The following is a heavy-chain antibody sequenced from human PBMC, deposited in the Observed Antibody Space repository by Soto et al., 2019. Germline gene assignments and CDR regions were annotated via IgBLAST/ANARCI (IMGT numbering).Heavy chain of an antibody. CDR1: GGSFSGYY. V-gene: IGHV4-34*01. CDR3: ARGVSQDYGSGSYYNWFDP. D-gene: IGHD3-10*01. Sequence: SETLSLTCAVYGGSFSGYYWSWIRQPPGKGLEWIGEINHSGSTNYNPSLKSRVTISVDTSKNQFSLKLSSVTAADTAVYYCARGVSQDYGSGSYYNWFDPWGQGTLVTVSS. CDR2: INHSGST. J-gene: IGHJ5*02.